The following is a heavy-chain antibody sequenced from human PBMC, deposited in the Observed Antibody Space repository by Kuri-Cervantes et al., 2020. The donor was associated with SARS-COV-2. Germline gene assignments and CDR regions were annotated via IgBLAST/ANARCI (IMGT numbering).Heavy chain of an antibody. CDR3: ARNAPPPSQYCSSTSCYGGYYFDY. CDR1: GGSLSGYY. D-gene: IGHD2-2*01. V-gene: IGHV4-34*01. CDR2: INHRGST. J-gene: IGHJ4*02. Sequence: GSLRPSCAVYGGSLSGYYWSWIRQPPGKGLEWIGEINHRGSTNYNPSLKSRVTISVDTSKNQFSLKLSSVTAADTAVYYCARNAPPPSQYCSSTSCYGGYYFDYWGQGTLVTVSS.